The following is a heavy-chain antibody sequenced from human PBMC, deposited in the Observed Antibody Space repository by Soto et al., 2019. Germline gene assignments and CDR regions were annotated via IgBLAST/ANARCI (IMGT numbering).Heavy chain of an antibody. CDR1: GDSISSGYY. D-gene: IGHD4-4*01. CDR2: IYHSGTT. CDR3: ERTTGRHLDF. J-gene: IGHJ4*02. Sequence: SETLSLTCAVSGDSISSGYYWAWIRQPPGKGLEWIGSIYHSGTTYYNPSLTSRVTISVDTSKNQFSLTLSSVTAADTAVYYCERTTGRHLDFWGQGILVTVSS. V-gene: IGHV4-38-2*01.